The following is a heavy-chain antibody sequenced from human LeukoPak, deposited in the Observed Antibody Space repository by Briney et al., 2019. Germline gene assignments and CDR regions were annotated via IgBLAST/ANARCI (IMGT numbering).Heavy chain of an antibody. J-gene: IGHJ4*01. CDR2: IYSDGGT. CDR1: EFTVSYQF. D-gene: IGHD3-10*01. Sequence: GGSLRLSCAASEFTVSYQFMSWVRQAPGKGLERVSAIYSDGGTHYADSVKGRFTISRDNSKNTFYLQMNSLRAEDTAVYYCARDTPFLYGTGTYYFDSWGQGTLVTVSS. V-gene: IGHV3-66*01. CDR3: ARDTPFLYGTGTYYFDS.